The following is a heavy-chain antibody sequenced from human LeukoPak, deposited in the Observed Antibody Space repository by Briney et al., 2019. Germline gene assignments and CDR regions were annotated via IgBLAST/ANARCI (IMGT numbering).Heavy chain of an antibody. CDR2: IYHSGST. D-gene: IGHD3-10*01. J-gene: IGHJ3*01. CDR1: GGSISSSGYY. V-gene: IGHV4-39*07. Sequence: PSETLSLTCTDSGGSISSSGYYWGWIRQPPGKGLEWIGSIYHSGSTYYNPSLKSRVTISVDTSKNQFSLKLSSVTAADTAVYYCARGSLDPTWGQGTMVTVSS. CDR3: ARGSLDPT.